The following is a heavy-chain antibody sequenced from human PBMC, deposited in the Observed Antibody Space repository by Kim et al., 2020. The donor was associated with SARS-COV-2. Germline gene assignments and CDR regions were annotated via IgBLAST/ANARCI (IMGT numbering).Heavy chain of an antibody. V-gene: IGHV3-23*01. J-gene: IGHJ4*02. CDR1: GFTFSDYA. D-gene: IGHD2-21*02. Sequence: GGSLRLSCAGSGFTFSDYAMSWVRQAPGKGLEWVSGIGGSGGTTYYADSVKGRFTISRDNSKNTLYLLMNSLRAEDTAVYYCARLCGRDCYVPRDYWGQGTLVTVSS. CDR3: ARLCGRDCYVPRDY. CDR2: IGGSGGTT.